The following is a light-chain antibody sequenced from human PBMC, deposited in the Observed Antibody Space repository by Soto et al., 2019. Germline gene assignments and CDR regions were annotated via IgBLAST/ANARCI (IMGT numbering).Light chain of an antibody. CDR2: GAS. J-gene: IGKJ4*01. V-gene: IGKV3D-15*01. Sequence: EIVMTQSPLTLSVSPGERATLSCRASQNININLAWYQQRPGQAPRVLIYGASSRASGIPDRFSGSGSGTDFTPTINRLEHDDFAVYYCQQYNDCPPLTFGGGTRVEIK. CDR3: QQYNDCPPLT. CDR1: QNININ.